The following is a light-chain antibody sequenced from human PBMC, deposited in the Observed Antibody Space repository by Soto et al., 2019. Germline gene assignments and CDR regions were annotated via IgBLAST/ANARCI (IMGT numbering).Light chain of an antibody. V-gene: IGLV2-8*01. CDR3: SSYTSSILV. J-gene: IGLJ3*02. CDR1: SSDVGGYNF. CDR2: EVT. Sequence: QSVLTQPPSASGSPGQSVTISCTGTSSDVGGYNFVSWYQQHPGKAPKLVIYEVTKRPSGVPDRFSGSKSGNTASLTISGLQAEDEADYYCSSYTSSILVFGGGTKVTVL.